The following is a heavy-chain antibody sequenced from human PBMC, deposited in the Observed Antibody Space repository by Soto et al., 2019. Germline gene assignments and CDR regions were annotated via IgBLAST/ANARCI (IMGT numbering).Heavy chain of an antibody. CDR3: ARHQAVRGQLELDYYYYYGMDV. J-gene: IGHJ6*02. CDR2: IYYSGST. CDR1: GGSISSYY. Sequence: PSETLSLTCTVSGGSISSYYWSWIRQPPGKGLEWIGYIYYSGSTNYNPSLKSRVTISVDTSKNQFSLKLSSVTAADTAVYYCARHQAVRGQLELDYYYYYGMDVWGQGTTVTVSS. V-gene: IGHV4-59*08. D-gene: IGHD1-1*01.